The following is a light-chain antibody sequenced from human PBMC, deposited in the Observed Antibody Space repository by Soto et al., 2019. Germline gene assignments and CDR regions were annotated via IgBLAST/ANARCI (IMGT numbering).Light chain of an antibody. CDR2: AAS. J-gene: IGKJ5*01. CDR1: QGISSY. V-gene: IGKV1-9*01. CDR3: QHYDHLPIT. Sequence: DIQLTQSPSFLSASVGDRVTISCRASQGISSYLAWYQHKPGKAPNLLISAASTLQSGVPSRFSGSGSGTEFTLTISSLQPEDFATYYCQHYDHLPITFGQGTRLEIK.